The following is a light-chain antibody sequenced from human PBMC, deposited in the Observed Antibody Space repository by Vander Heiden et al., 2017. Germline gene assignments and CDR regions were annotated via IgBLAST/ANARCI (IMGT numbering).Light chain of an antibody. V-gene: IGKV1-39*01. CDR3: QQSYSNPLT. CDR1: QSISSY. J-gene: IGKJ4*01. Sequence: DIPMTQSPSSLSASVGDRVTITCRTSQSISSYFNWYQQKPGKAPKRLIYTVSSLQSGVPSRFSGSGSGTDFTLTISSLQPEDFATYYCQQSYSNPLTFGGGTKVEIK. CDR2: TVS.